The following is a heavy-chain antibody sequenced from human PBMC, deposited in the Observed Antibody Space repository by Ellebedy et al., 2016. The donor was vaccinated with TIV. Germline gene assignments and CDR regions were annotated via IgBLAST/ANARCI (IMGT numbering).Heavy chain of an antibody. CDR2: ISWNSASI. CDR1: GFTFDDYA. J-gene: IGHJ4*02. Sequence: SLKISXAASGFTFDDYAMHWVRQAPGKGLEWVSGISWNSASIGYADSVKGRFTISRDNAKNSLNLQMNSLRAEDTALYYCAKGSVGVLAASCFDYWGQGTLVTVSS. V-gene: IGHV3-9*01. D-gene: IGHD2-15*01. CDR3: AKGSVGVLAASCFDY.